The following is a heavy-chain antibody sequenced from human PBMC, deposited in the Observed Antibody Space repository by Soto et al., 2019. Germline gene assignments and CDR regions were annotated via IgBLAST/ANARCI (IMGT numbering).Heavy chain of an antibody. V-gene: IGHV3-72*01. D-gene: IGHD1-26*01. CDR1: VFTLSDRY. J-gene: IGHJ4*02. CDR3: GRRILGAIDY. CDR2: TRNKANSYIT. Sequence: EVQLVESGGGLVQPGGSLRLSCAVDVFTLSDRYSEWVRQAPEKGLEWVGRTRNKANSYITDYAASVKGRVTISRDDSKNSLYLQMNSLITEDTAVYYCGRRILGAIDYWGQGTLVTVSS.